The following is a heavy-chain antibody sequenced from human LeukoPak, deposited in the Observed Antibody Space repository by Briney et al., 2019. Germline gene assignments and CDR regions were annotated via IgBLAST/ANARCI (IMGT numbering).Heavy chain of an antibody. V-gene: IGHV3-21*01. CDR3: ARVSPLFYFDS. CDR1: GFTFSSYT. Sequence: GRSLRLSCAASGFTFSSYTMNWVRQVPGKGLEWVSSISSGNSYIYYADSMKGRFTVSRDNAKNSLYLQMNSLRAEDSAIYYCARVSPLFYFDSWGQGTLVTVSS. CDR2: ISSGNSYI. J-gene: IGHJ4*02.